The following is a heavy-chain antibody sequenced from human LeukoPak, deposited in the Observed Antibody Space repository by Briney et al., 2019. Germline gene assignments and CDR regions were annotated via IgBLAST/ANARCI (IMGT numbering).Heavy chain of an antibody. CDR3: ASPSYCSGGSCPLDY. V-gene: IGHV4-59*01. CDR2: IYYSGST. CDR1: GGSISSYY. Sequence: PSETLSLTCTVSGGSISSYYWSWIQQPPGKGLEWIGYIYYSGSTNYNPSLKSRVTISVDTSKNQFSLKLSSVTAADTAVYYCASPSYCSGGSCPLDYWGQGTLVTASS. J-gene: IGHJ4*02. D-gene: IGHD2-15*01.